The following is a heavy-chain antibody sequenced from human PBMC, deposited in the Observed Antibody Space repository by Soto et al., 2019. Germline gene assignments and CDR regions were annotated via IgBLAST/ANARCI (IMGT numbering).Heavy chain of an antibody. CDR1: GVTFSTYG. Sequence: GGSLRVSCAAAGVTFSTYGFHWVRQAPGKAPEWVAGLLAATNKDYYADSVKGRFTISRDNSKNIFYLQMNSLRDEDTAIHFCAKDDGQGYWGQGTLVTVSS. J-gene: IGHJ4*02. CDR3: AKDDGQGY. CDR2: LLAATNKD. V-gene: IGHV3-30*18.